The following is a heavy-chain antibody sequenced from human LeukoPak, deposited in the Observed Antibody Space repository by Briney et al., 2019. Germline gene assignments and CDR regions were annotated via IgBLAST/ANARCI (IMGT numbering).Heavy chain of an antibody. D-gene: IGHD6-19*01. CDR3: ARSIAVAGDFDY. V-gene: IGHV3-7*01. CDR2: INQDGSEK. Sequence: PGGSLRLSCVASGFTFGSFWMSWVRQAPGKGLEWVANINQDGSEKYYVDSMKGRFTISRDNARNSLFLQMNSLRAEDTAVYYCARSIAVAGDFDYWGQGTLVTVSS. J-gene: IGHJ4*02. CDR1: GFTFGSFW.